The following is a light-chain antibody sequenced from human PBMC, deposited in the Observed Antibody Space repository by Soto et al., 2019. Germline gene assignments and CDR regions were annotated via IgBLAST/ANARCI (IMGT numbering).Light chain of an antibody. CDR2: DVS. V-gene: IGLV2-14*03. CDR1: SSDVGGYNY. J-gene: IGLJ1*01. CDR3: SSYTTSNTRQIV. Sequence: SALTQPASVCGSPGQSITISCTGTSSDVGGYNYVSWYQHHPGKAPKLMIYDVSNRPSGVSNRFSGSKSGNTASLTISGLQPEDEADYYCSSYTTSNTRQIVFGTGTKVT.